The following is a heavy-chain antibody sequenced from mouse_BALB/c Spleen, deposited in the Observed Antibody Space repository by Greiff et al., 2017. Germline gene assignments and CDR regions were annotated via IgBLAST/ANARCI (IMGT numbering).Heavy chain of an antibody. Sequence: VHLVESGAELVRPGTSVKISCKASGYTFTNYWLGWVKQRPGHGLEWIGDIYPGGGYTNYNEKFKGKATLTADTSSSTAYMQLSSLTSEDSAVYFYARERDGYDDYWGQGTTLTVSS. CDR3: ARERDGYDDY. CDR1: GYTFTNYW. V-gene: IGHV1-63*02. D-gene: IGHD2-2*01. J-gene: IGHJ2*01. CDR2: IYPGGGYT.